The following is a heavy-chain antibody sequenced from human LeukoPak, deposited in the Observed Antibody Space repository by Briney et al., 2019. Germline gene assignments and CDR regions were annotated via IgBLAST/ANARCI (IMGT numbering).Heavy chain of an antibody. CDR1: GFSFSSYW. D-gene: IGHD2-2*02. CDR2: INQDRSEK. V-gene: IGHV3-7*01. CDR3: ARDHCSSSSCYTYYGMEL. J-gene: IGHJ6*02. Sequence: PGGSLGLSCAASGFSFSSYWMNWVRQVPGKGLEWVANINQDRSEKSYVDSVKGRFTISRDNAKNSLYLQMNSLRAEDTAVYYCARDHCSSSSCYTYYGMELWGQGTTVTVSS.